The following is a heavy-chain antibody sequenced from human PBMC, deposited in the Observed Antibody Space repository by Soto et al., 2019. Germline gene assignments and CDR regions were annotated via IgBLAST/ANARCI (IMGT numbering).Heavy chain of an antibody. V-gene: IGHV3-33*01. CDR1: GFTFSSFG. CDR3: ARDASYYSLWSGYYPSRNGMDV. Sequence: QVQVVESGGGVVQPGRSLRISCAASGFTFSSFGMHWVRQAPGKGLEWVSLIWYDGSKKSYGDSVEGRFTISRDKSRNTVYLQMNSLVDDDTAGYYGARDASYYSLWSGYYPSRNGMDVWGQGTKVTVSS. J-gene: IGHJ6*02. CDR2: IWYDGSKK. D-gene: IGHD3-3*01.